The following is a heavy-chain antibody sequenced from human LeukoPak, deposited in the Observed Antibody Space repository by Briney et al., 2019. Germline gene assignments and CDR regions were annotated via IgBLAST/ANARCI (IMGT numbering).Heavy chain of an antibody. CDR3: ARRTSGYYYYFDY. CDR2: IYYSGST. D-gene: IGHD3-22*01. V-gene: IGHV4-59*08. CDR1: GGSISSYY. J-gene: IGHJ4*02. Sequence: SETLSLTCTVSGGSISSYYWSWIRQPPGKGLEWIGYIYYSGSTNYNPSLKSRVTISVDTSKNQFSLKPSSVTAADTAVYYCARRTSGYYYYFDYWGQGTLVTVSS.